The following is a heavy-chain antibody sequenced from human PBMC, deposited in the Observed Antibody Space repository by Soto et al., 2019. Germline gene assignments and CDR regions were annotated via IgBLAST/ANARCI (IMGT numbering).Heavy chain of an antibody. CDR3: ARARFRVAPFDY. CDR2: IWYYGSNK. V-gene: IGHV3-33*01. Sequence: QVQLVESGGGVVQPGRSLRLSCAASGFTFSSYGMHWVRQAPGKGLEWVAVIWYYGSNKYYADSVKGRFTISRDNSKNTLYLQMNSLRAEDTAVYYCARARFRVAPFDYWGQGTLVTVSS. D-gene: IGHD3-10*01. CDR1: GFTFSSYG. J-gene: IGHJ4*02.